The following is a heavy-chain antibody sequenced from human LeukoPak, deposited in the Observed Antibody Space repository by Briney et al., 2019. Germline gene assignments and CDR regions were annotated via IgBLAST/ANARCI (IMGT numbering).Heavy chain of an antibody. D-gene: IGHD3-10*01. CDR1: GYSFTDYY. V-gene: IGHV1-2*02. CDR2: INPHSGAT. Sequence: ASMKVSCKASGYSFTDYYIHWVRQAPGQGLEWMGWINPHSGATKYVQQFQGRVTMTRDTSITTAYMELSSLRSDGTAVYYCARGRTMIRGVSWFDPWGQGTLVRVSS. J-gene: IGHJ5*02. CDR3: ARGRTMIRGVSWFDP.